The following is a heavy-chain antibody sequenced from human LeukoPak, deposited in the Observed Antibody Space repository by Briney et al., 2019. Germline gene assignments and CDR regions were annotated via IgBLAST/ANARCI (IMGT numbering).Heavy chain of an antibody. Sequence: GGSLRLSCAASGFTFSSYSMNWVRQAPGKGLEWVSSISSSSSYIYYADSVKGRITISRDNAKNSLYLQMNSLRAEDTAVYYCARDFRGLNDAFDIWGQGTMVTVSS. CDR1: GFTFSSYS. CDR3: ARDFRGLNDAFDI. CDR2: ISSSSSYI. V-gene: IGHV3-21*01. J-gene: IGHJ3*02. D-gene: IGHD3-10*01.